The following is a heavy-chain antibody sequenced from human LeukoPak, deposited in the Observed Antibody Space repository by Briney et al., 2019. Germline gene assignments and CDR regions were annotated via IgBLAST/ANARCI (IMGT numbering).Heavy chain of an antibody. CDR2: IYNSENT. CDR1: GGSATSFY. CDR3: ARFHSGPSGWYVLWYFDL. Sequence: PSETLSLTCTVSGGSATSFYWSWIRQPPGKGLEWIGYIYNSENTKYNSSLESRVTMSVDTSKNQLFLKLSSVTAADTAVYYCARFHSGPSGWYVLWYFDLWGRGTLVTVSS. D-gene: IGHD6-19*01. V-gene: IGHV4-4*09. J-gene: IGHJ2*01.